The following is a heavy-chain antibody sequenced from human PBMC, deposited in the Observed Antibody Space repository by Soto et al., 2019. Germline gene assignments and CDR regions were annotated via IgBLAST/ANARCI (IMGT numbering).Heavy chain of an antibody. CDR1: GGSISSSSYY. CDR3: ASQVEMATITFDY. Sequence: SETLSLTCTVSGGSISSSSYYWGWIRQPPGKGLEWIGSIYYSGSTYYNPSLKSRVTISVDTSKNQFSLKLSSVTAADTAVYYCASQVEMATITFDYWGQGTLVTVSS. V-gene: IGHV4-39*01. CDR2: IYYSGST. D-gene: IGHD5-12*01. J-gene: IGHJ4*02.